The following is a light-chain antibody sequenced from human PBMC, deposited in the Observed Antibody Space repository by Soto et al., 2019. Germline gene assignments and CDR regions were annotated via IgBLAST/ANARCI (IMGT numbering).Light chain of an antibody. CDR3: QQYNIYSWT. Sequence: DIPVTQSASTLSASLGDRVTTTCRASESISTWLAWYQQKPGKAPNLLIYKASSLESGVPSRFSGSGSGTEFTLTISSLQTDDFATYYCQQYNIYSWTFGQGTKVDIK. V-gene: IGKV1-5*03. J-gene: IGKJ1*01. CDR1: ESISTW. CDR2: KAS.